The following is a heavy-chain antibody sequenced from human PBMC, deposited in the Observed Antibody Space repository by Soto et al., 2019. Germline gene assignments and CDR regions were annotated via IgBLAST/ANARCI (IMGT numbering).Heavy chain of an antibody. CDR2: SSATGAGT. CDR3: AKDRRAGGNYGFYSDF. V-gene: IGHV3-23*01. Sequence: EVQLLESGGGLVQPGGSLRLSCAASGFTFSSYGMTWVRQAPGKGLEWVSFSSATGAGTYYADSVKGRFTISRDNSKNTLYLQMTSLRADDTAVSYCAKDRRAGGNYGFYSDFWGQGPLVIVSS. D-gene: IGHD1-7*01. J-gene: IGHJ4*02. CDR1: GFTFSSYG.